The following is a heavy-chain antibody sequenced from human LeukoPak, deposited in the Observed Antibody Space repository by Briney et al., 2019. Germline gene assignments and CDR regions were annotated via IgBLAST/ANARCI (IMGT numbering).Heavy chain of an antibody. CDR2: ISSSSSYI. CDR3: AKGGQVVVAGAFDI. D-gene: IGHD3-22*01. Sequence: GGSLRLSCAASGFTFSSYSMNWVRQAPGKGLEWVSSISSSSSYIYYADSVKGRFTISRDNAKNSLYLQMNSLRAEDTAVYYCAKGGQVVVAGAFDIWGQGTMDAVSS. CDR1: GFTFSSYS. V-gene: IGHV3-21*01. J-gene: IGHJ3*02.